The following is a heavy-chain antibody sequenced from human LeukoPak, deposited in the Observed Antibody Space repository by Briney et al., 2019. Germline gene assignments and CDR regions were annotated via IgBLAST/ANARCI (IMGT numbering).Heavy chain of an antibody. CDR3: ARGSGYYLGHFDY. CDR1: GFTFSTYC. D-gene: IGHD3-22*01. CDR2: IKQDGSEK. J-gene: IGHJ4*02. V-gene: IGHV3-7*01. Sequence: PGGSLRLSCAASGFTFSTYCMSWVRQAPGEGLEWVANIKQDGSEKYYVDSVKGRFTISRDNAKNSLYLQMNSLRAEDTAVYYCARGSGYYLGHFDYWGQGTLVTVSS.